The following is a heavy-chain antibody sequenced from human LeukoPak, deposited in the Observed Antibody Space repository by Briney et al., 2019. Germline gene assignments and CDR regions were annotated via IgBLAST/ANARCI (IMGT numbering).Heavy chain of an antibody. CDR2: IYPGDSDT. CDR3: ARLADSSGYYLDY. J-gene: IGHJ4*02. V-gene: IGHV5-51*01. D-gene: IGHD3-22*01. CDR1: GYRFTSYW. Sequence: SGGSLKISCKGSGYRFTSYWIGWVRQMPGKGLEWMGIIYPGDSDTRYSPSFQGQVTISADKSISTAYLQWSSLKASDSAMFYCARLADSSGYYLDYWGQGTLVTVSS.